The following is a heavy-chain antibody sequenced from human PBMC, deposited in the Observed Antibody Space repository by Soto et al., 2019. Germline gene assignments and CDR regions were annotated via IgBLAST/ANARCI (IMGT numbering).Heavy chain of an antibody. D-gene: IGHD4-17*01. J-gene: IGHJ6*02. CDR3: AQSTVTTGGMDV. V-gene: IGHV2-5*02. CDR1: GFSLSTSGVG. CDR2: ISWDDDK. Sequence: QITLKESGPTLVKPTQTLTLTCTFSGFSLSTSGVGVGWIRQPPGKALEWLALISWDDDKRYSPSLKSRLTITKDTSKNQVFLTVTNMDPVDTATYYCAQSTVTTGGMDVWGQGTTVTVSS.